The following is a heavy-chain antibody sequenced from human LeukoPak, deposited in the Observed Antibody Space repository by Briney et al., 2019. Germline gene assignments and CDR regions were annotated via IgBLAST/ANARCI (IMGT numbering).Heavy chain of an antibody. D-gene: IGHD4-17*01. CDR2: ISSDGSST. V-gene: IGHV3-74*01. Sequence: GGSLRLSCAASGFTFSSYWMHWVRQAPGKGLVWVSRISSDGSSTNCADSVKGRFTISRDNAKNTLYLQMNSLRAEDTAVYYCAKGGTTVTDNWGQGTLVTVSS. J-gene: IGHJ4*02. CDR3: AKGGTTVTDN. CDR1: GFTFSSYW.